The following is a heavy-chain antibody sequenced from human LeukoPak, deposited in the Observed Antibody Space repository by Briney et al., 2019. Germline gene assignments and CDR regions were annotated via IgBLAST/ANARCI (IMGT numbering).Heavy chain of an antibody. D-gene: IGHD5-12*01. CDR1: GFLFSDYA. CDR2: IAYDGTTK. V-gene: IGHV3-30*03. J-gene: IGHJ4*02. CDR3: ARGPLSGYEDY. Sequence: GRSLRLSCAASGFLFSDYAMHWVRQGPGKGLEWVALIAYDGTTKFYAESVKGRFTISRDNSNNTLSLQMISLRSEDTGVYYCARGPLSGYEDYWGQGILVTVSS.